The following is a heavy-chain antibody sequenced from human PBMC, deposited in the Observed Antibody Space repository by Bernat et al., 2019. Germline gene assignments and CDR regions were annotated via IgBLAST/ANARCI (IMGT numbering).Heavy chain of an antibody. CDR2: IKSKTDGGTT. Sequence: EVQPVESGGGLVKPGGSLRLSCAASGFTFSNAWMSWVRQAPGKGLEWVGRIKSKTDGGTTDYAAPVKGRFTISRDDSKNTLYLQMNSLKTEDTAVYYCTTAEYCGGDCYIHFDLWGRGTLVTVSS. J-gene: IGHJ2*01. CDR3: TTAEYCGGDCYIHFDL. D-gene: IGHD2-21*02. V-gene: IGHV3-15*01. CDR1: GFTFSNAW.